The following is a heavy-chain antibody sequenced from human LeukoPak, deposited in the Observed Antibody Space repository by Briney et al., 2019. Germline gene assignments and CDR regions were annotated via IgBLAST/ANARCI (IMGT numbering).Heavy chain of an antibody. Sequence: GGSLRLSCAASGFIFSSYSMNWVRQAPGKGLEWVSYISSGSSTIYYADSVKGRFTISRDNAKNSLYLQMNSLRAEDTAVYYCARVLHKRNYDSSDYYGYWGQGTLVTVSS. J-gene: IGHJ4*02. V-gene: IGHV3-48*01. CDR2: ISSGSSTI. CDR1: GFIFSSYS. D-gene: IGHD3-22*01. CDR3: ARVLHKRNYDSSDYYGY.